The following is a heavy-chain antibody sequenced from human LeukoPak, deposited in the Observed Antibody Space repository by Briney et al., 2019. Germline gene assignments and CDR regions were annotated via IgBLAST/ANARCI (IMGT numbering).Heavy chain of an antibody. D-gene: IGHD3-9*01. CDR1: GYXFTRYW. J-gene: IGHJ3*02. Sequence: GESLKISCNGSGYXFTRYWICWVRQMPGKGLEWMGIIYPGDSDTRYSPSSQGQVTISADKSISTAYLQWSSLKASDTAMYYCARPPVYDILTGYYKGAFDIWGQGTMVSVSS. CDR3: ARPPVYDILTGYYKGAFDI. CDR2: IYPGDSDT. V-gene: IGHV5-51*01.